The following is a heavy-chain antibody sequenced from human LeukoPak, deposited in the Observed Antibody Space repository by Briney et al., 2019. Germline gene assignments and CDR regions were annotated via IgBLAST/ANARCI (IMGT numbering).Heavy chain of an antibody. J-gene: IGHJ3*02. D-gene: IGHD4-17*01. CDR2: VNPNGGGT. V-gene: IGHV1-2*02. CDR1: GYTFSAYY. CDR3: ARSVDYGDYIWAFDM. Sequence: ASVKVSCKASGYTFSAYYLHWVRQAPGQGLEWTGWVNPNGGGTNYAQKFQGRVTMTGATSFSTAYMELRSLRSDDTAVYYCARSVDYGDYIWAFDMWGQGTMVTVSS.